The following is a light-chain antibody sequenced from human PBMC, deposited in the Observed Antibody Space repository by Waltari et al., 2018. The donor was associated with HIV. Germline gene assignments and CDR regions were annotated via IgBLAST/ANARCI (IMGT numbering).Light chain of an antibody. CDR3: MQGLQIPLT. Sequence: IVMTQSHLSLSVTPVEPASISSTPNQSLLHSSGSNFLDWYMQKPGQSPQFLIYLAYNRASGVPARFSGSGSATDFTLKISRVEAEDVGFYYCMQGLQIPLTFGGGTKVEIK. V-gene: IGKV2-28*01. J-gene: IGKJ4*01. CDR1: QSLLHSSGSNF. CDR2: LAY.